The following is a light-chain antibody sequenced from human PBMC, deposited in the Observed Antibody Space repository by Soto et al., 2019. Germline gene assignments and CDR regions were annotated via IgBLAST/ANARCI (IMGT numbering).Light chain of an antibody. CDR2: RND. V-gene: IGLV1-44*01. CDR1: GSGIGGNT. Sequence: QSLLTQPPSATGTPGQTVTVSCSGRGSGIGGNTVSWYQQLPGTAPRLLIHRNDRRPSGVPDRFSGSKSGASASLAISGLQSEDEADYYCATWDDSLDGPVFGGGTKLTVL. J-gene: IGLJ3*02. CDR3: ATWDDSLDGPV.